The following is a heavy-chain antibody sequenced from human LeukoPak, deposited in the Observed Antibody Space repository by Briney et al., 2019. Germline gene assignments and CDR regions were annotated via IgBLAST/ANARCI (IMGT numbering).Heavy chain of an antibody. CDR2: INPNSGST. CDR1: GYTFTGHY. CDR3: VRVGHTSGWDFDY. V-gene: IGHV1-2*02. Sequence: GASVKVSCKASGYTFTGHYIHWVRQAPGQGLEWMGFINPNSGSTNYAQKFQGRVTMTRDTSVSTAYMELSRLTSDDTAVYYCVRVGHTSGWDFDYWGQGTLVTVS. J-gene: IGHJ4*02. D-gene: IGHD6-19*01.